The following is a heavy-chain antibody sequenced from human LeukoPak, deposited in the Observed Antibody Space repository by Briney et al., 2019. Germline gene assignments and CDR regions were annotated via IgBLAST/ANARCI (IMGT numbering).Heavy chain of an antibody. CDR3: ATYSGESNWFDP. Sequence: SETLSLTCAVYGGSFSAYYWSWIRQPPDKGLEWIGEVNHNGSTNYNPSLKSRVTMSVDTSKNQFSLELSSVTAADTALYYCATYSGESNWFDPWGQGTLVTVSS. J-gene: IGHJ5*02. CDR2: VNHNGST. CDR1: GGSFSAYY. D-gene: IGHD3-10*01. V-gene: IGHV4-34*01.